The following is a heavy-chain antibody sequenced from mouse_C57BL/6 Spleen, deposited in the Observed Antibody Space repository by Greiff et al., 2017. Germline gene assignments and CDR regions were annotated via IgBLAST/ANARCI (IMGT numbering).Heavy chain of an antibody. CDR2: ISSGSSTI. J-gene: IGHJ1*03. Sequence: EVQRVESGGGLVKPGGSLKLSCAASGFTFSDYGMHWVRQAPEKGLEWVAYISSGSSTIYYADTVKGRFTISRDNAKNTLFLQMTSLRSEDTAMYYCAKITTVVATDFDVWGTGTTVTVSS. CDR3: AKITTVVATDFDV. CDR1: GFTFSDYG. V-gene: IGHV5-17*01. D-gene: IGHD1-1*01.